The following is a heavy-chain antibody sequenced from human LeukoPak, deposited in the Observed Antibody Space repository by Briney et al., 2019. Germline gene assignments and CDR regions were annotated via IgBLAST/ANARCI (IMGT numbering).Heavy chain of an antibody. J-gene: IGHJ6*03. Sequence: SETLSLTCTVSGGSISSSSYYWGWIRQPPGKGLEWIGSIYYSGSTYYNPSLKSRVTISVDTSKNQFSLKLSSVTAADTAVYYCARANYYYYMDVWGKGTTVTVSS. CDR2: IYYSGST. CDR3: ARANYYYYMDV. CDR1: GGSISSSSYY. V-gene: IGHV4-39*07.